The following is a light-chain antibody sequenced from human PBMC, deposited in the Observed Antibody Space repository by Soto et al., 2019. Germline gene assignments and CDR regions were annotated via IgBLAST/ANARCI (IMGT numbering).Light chain of an antibody. CDR3: QEYNSWRGEWT. CDR1: HSVDSN. Sequence: EIVMTQSPATLSVSPGEGATLSCRASHSVDSNLAWYQQKPGQAPRLLIFGASTRATGIPTRFSGGGSRTDFTLTISSLQSEDFATYYCQEYNSWRGEWTFGQGTKVEIK. V-gene: IGKV3D-15*01. J-gene: IGKJ1*01. CDR2: GAS.